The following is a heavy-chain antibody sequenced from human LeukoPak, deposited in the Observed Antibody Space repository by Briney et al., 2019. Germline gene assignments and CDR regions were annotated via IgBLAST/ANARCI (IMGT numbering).Heavy chain of an antibody. CDR2: IIPIFGTT. D-gene: IGHD2-21*02. Sequence: SVKVPCKASGGTFSSYAISWVRQAPGQGLEWMGGIIPIFGTTNYAQKFQDRVTITADKSTSTAYMELSSLRSEDTAVYYCARDPIEVVTAIQADAFDIWGQGTMVTVSS. CDR3: ARDPIEVVTAIQADAFDI. CDR1: GGTFSSYA. J-gene: IGHJ3*02. V-gene: IGHV1-69*06.